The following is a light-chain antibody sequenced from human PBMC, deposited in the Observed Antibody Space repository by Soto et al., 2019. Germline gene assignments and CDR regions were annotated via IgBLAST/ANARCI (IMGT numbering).Light chain of an antibody. J-gene: IGLJ2*01. CDR2: EVS. V-gene: IGLV2-14*01. CDR1: SSDVGGYNY. CDR3: SSYTGSSTVV. Sequence: QSALTQPASVSGSPGQSITISCTGTSSDVGGYNYVSWHQQHPGKAPKLMIYEVSNRPSGVSNRFSGSKSGNTASLTISGLQAEDEADYYCSSYTGSSTVVFGGGTKLTV.